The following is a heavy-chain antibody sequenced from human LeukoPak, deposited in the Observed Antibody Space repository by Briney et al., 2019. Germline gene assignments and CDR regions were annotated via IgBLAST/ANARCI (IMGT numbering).Heavy chain of an antibody. J-gene: IGHJ6*03. D-gene: IGHD5-12*01. V-gene: IGHV3-20*04. CDR2: INWNGGST. CDR1: GFTFDDYG. CDR3: ASLARGYSDYNSSSYYSMDV. Sequence: GGSLRLSCAASGFTFDDYGMSWVRQAPGKGLEWVSGINWNGGSTGYADSVKGRFTISRDNAKNSLYLQMNSLRAEDTAVYYCASLARGYSDYNSSSYYSMDVGGKGTTVTISS.